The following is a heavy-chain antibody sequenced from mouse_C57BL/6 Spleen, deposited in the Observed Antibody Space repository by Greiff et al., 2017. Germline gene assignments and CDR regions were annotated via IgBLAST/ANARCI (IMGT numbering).Heavy chain of an antibody. D-gene: IGHD2-5*01. CDR3: ARPPYYSRPYWYFDV. V-gene: IGHV1-64*01. CDR1: GYTFTSYW. Sequence: VQLQQPGAELVKPGASVKLSCKASGYTFTSYWMHWVKQRPGQGLEWIGMIHPNSGSTNYNEKFKSKATLTVDKSSSTAYMQLSSLTSEDSAVYYCARPPYYSRPYWYFDVWGTGTTVTVSS. J-gene: IGHJ1*03. CDR2: IHPNSGST.